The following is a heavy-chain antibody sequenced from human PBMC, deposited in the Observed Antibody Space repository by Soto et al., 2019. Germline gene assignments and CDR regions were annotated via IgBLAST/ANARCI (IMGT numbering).Heavy chain of an antibody. CDR2: ISWNSGSI. CDR1: GFTFDDYA. J-gene: IGHJ4*02. D-gene: IGHD6-6*01. Sequence: GGSLRLSCAASGFTFDDYAMHWVRQAPGKGLEWVSGISWNSGSIGYADSVKGRFTISRDNAKNSLYLQMNSLRAEDTALYYCAKGAETRWDRSSSPLGYWGQGTLVTVSS. CDR3: AKGAETRWDRSSSPLGY. V-gene: IGHV3-9*01.